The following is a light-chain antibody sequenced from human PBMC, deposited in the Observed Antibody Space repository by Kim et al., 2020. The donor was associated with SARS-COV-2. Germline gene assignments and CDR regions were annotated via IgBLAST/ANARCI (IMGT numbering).Light chain of an antibody. CDR2: DAS. V-gene: IGKV3-15*01. J-gene: IGKJ2*01. CDR1: QSVSSN. Sequence: SVSPGERATLSCRASQSVSSNFAWYQQKPGQAPRLLISDASTRVTGIPARFSGSGSGTEFTLTITSLQSEDFAVYYCQQYNNWLYTFGQGTKLEIK. CDR3: QQYNNWLYT.